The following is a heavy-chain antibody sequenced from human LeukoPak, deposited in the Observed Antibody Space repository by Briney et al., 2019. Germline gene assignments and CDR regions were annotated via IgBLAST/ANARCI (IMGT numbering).Heavy chain of an antibody. D-gene: IGHD2-15*01. CDR1: GYTYTSYA. V-gene: IGHV1-3*01. CDR3: AREAAIVVVVAASY. Sequence: ASVKVSCKAPGYTYTSYAMHWVRQAPGQRLEWMGWINAGNGNTKYSQKFQGRVTITRDTSASTAYMELSSLRSEDTAVYYCAREAAIVVVVAASYWGQGTLVTVSS. J-gene: IGHJ4*02. CDR2: INAGNGNT.